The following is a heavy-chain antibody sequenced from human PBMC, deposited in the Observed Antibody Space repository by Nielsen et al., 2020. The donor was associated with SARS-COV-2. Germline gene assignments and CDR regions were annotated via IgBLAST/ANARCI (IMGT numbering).Heavy chain of an antibody. Sequence: GGSLRLSCVASGFTFNNFAMHWVRQAPGKGLEWVAFISYDGSNQYYADSVKGRFTISRDNSKNTLYLQMNSLRAEDTAVYYCAKVRSTRKYLDYWGQGTLVTVSS. CDR3: AKVRSTRKYLDY. J-gene: IGHJ4*02. CDR2: ISYDGSNQ. CDR1: GFTFNNFA. V-gene: IGHV3-30-3*01. D-gene: IGHD2-2*01.